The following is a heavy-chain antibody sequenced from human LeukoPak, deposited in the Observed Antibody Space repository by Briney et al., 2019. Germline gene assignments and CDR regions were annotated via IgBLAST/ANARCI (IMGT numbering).Heavy chain of an antibody. CDR1: GYTFTSYD. CDR3: ASSRGYYYDSSGGYYFDY. J-gene: IGHJ4*02. CDR2: MNPNSGNT. Sequence: ASVKVSCKASGYTFTSYDINWVRQATGQGLEWMGWMNPNSGNTGYAQKFQGRVTMTRNTSISTAYMELSSLRSEDMAVYYCASSRGYYYDSSGGYYFDYWGQGTLVTVSS. D-gene: IGHD3-22*01. V-gene: IGHV1-8*01.